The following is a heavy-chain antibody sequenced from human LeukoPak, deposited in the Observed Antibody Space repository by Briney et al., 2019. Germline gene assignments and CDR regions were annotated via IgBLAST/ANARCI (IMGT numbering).Heavy chain of an antibody. V-gene: IGHV3-23*01. J-gene: IGHJ4*02. D-gene: IGHD1-26*01. Sequence: AGGSLRLSCAASGFTFSSYAMSWVRQAPGKGLEWVSAISGSGGSTYYADSVKGRFTISRDNSKNTLYLQMNSLRAEDTAVYSRARGSQWELYFDYWGQGTLVTVSS. CDR1: GFTFSSYA. CDR2: ISGSGGST. CDR3: ARGSQWELYFDY.